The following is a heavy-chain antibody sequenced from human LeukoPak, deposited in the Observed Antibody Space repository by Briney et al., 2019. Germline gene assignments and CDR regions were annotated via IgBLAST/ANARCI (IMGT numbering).Heavy chain of an antibody. J-gene: IGHJ6*02. D-gene: IGHD2-2*01. V-gene: IGHV1-69*01. Sequence: ASVKVSCKASGGTFSSYAISWVRQAPGQGLEWMGGIIPIFGTANYAQKFQGRVTITADESTSTAYMELSSLRSEDTALYYCAKAYCSSTSCLNYYYYYGMDVWGQGTTVTVSS. CDR3: AKAYCSSTSCLNYYYYYGMDV. CDR2: IIPIFGTA. CDR1: GGTFSSYA.